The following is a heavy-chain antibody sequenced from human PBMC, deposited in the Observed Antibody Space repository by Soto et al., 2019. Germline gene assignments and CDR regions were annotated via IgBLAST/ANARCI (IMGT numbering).Heavy chain of an antibody. CDR1: GFTFSSYA. Sequence: PGGSLRLSCAASGFTFSSYAMSWVRQAPGKGLEWVSTVTGTGGNTYYADSVKGRFTISRDNSDNTLYLEMNSLRAEDTAVYYCAKRLSYSTTWYFFDYWGQGTPVTVSS. CDR2: VTGTGGNT. V-gene: IGHV3-23*01. CDR3: AKRLSYSTTWYFFDY. J-gene: IGHJ4*02. D-gene: IGHD6-13*01.